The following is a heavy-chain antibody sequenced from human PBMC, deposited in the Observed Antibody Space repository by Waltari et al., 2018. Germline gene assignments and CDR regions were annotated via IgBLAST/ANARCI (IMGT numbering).Heavy chain of an antibody. CDR3: ARGGGMGCSGGSCYSGDY. CDR2: INHIGST. CDR1: GGSFSGYY. D-gene: IGHD2-15*01. V-gene: IGHV4-34*01. Sequence: QVQLQQWGAGLLKPSETLSLTCAVYGGSFSGYYWSWIRQPPGRGLEWIGEINHIGSTNYNPSLKSRVTISVDTSKNQFSLKLSSVTAADTAVYYCARGGGMGCSGGSCYSGDYWGQGTLVTVSS. J-gene: IGHJ4*02.